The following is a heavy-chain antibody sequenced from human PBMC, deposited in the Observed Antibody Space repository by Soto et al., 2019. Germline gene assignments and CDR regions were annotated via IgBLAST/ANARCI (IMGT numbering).Heavy chain of an antibody. CDR3: ARDVSGYLDY. D-gene: IGHD3-3*01. J-gene: IGHJ4*02. CDR2: IYYSGST. CDR1: GGSISSYY. Sequence: SETLSLTCTVSGGSISSYYWSWIRQPPGKGLEWIGYIYYSGSTNYNPSLKSRVTISVDTSKNQFSLKLSSVTAADAAVYYCARDVSGYLDYWGQATLVTVSS. V-gene: IGHV4-59*01.